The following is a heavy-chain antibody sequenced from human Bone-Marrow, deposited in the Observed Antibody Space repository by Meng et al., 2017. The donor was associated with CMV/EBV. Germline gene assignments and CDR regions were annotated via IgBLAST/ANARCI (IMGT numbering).Heavy chain of an antibody. V-gene: IGHV3-30*04. CDR1: GFTFSSYA. J-gene: IGHJ3*02. D-gene: IGHD3-22*01. CDR3: ARARFDSSGFFSVNDAFDI. Sequence: GESLKISCAASGFTFSSYAMHWVRQAPGKGLEWVAVISYDGSNKYYADSVKGRFTISRDNSKNTLYLQMNSLRAEDTAVYYCARARFDSSGFFSVNDAFDIWGQGTRVTGSS. CDR2: ISYDGSNK.